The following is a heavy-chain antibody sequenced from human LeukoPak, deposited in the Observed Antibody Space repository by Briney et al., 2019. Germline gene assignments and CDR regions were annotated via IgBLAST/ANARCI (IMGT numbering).Heavy chain of an antibody. D-gene: IGHD6-13*01. Sequence: ASQTLSLTCAISGDSVSTNSASWNWIRQSPSRGLEWLGRTYYRSKWYNDYAVSVKSRITINPDTSRNQFSLQLYSVNPEDTAVYYCARGGGYSSRVSDAFDIWGQGTMVTVSS. CDR1: GDSVSTNSAS. V-gene: IGHV6-1*01. CDR3: ARGGGYSSRVSDAFDI. CDR2: TYYRSKWYN. J-gene: IGHJ3*02.